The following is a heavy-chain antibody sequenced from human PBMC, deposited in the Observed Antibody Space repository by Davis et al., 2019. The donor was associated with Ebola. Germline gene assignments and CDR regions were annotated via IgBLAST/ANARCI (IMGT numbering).Heavy chain of an antibody. D-gene: IGHD2-2*01. J-gene: IGHJ4*02. V-gene: IGHV4-59*01. CDR3: ARHEYQLPLDY. Sequence: MPSETLSLTCTVSGGSISSYYWSWIRQPPGKGLEWIGYIYYSGSTNYNPSLKSRVTISVDTSKNQFSLKLSSVTAADTAMYYCARHEYQLPLDYWGQGTLVTVSS. CDR1: GGSISSYY. CDR2: IYYSGST.